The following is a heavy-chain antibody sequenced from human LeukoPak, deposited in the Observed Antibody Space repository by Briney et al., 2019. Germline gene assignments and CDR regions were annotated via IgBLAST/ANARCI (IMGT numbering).Heavy chain of an antibody. J-gene: IGHJ4*02. D-gene: IGHD3-22*01. CDR3: ARAHSGYYSYLDY. CDR2: IYYSGSS. CDR1: GGSISSYY. V-gene: IGHV4-59*01. Sequence: SETLSLTCTVSGGSISSYYWSWIRQPPGKGLEWIGIIYYSGSSNYSPSIESRVTISVDTSKNQFSLKLSSVTAADTAVYYCARAHSGYYSYLDYWGQGTLVTVSS.